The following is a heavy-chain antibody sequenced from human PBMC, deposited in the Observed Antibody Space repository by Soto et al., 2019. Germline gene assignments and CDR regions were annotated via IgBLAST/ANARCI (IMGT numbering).Heavy chain of an antibody. D-gene: IGHD3-22*01. J-gene: IGHJ4*02. CDR1: GGSISPYY. CDR2: IYYSGTT. V-gene: IGHV4-59*01. Sequence: SETLSLTCAVSGGSISPYYWSWIRQPPGKGLEWIGYIYYSGTTSYIPSLKSRVTMSVDTSSNQFSLKLTSVTAADTAVYYCARSLYYYDSSGYSFDYWGQGTPVTVSS. CDR3: ARSLYYYDSSGYSFDY.